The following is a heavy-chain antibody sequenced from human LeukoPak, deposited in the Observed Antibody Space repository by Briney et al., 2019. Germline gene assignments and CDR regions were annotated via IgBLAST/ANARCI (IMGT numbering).Heavy chain of an antibody. D-gene: IGHD1-26*01. Sequence: GVSLRLSCTASGFTFSTYAMIWVRQAPGKGLDWVSAICDTGGCTFYADSVKGRFTISRDNSKNTLYLQMNSLRAEDTAMYYCAKLKDSGTYAWGQGTLVTVSS. J-gene: IGHJ5*02. CDR2: ICDTGGCT. V-gene: IGHV3-23*01. CDR3: AKLKDSGTYA. CDR1: GFTFSTYA.